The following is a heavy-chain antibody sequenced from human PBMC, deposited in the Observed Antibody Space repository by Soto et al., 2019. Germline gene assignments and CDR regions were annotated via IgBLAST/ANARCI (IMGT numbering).Heavy chain of an antibody. CDR3: ARARDQLLHPYYYGMDV. V-gene: IGHV4-39*01. CDR1: GGSISSDNYY. D-gene: IGHD1-1*01. Sequence: SETLSLTCTVSGGSISSDNYYWGWIRQPPGKGLEWIASIYNRGSTYYNPSLKSRVTISVDTSRNQVSLKLSSVTAADSAVYFCARARDQLLHPYYYGMDVWGQGTTVTVSS. J-gene: IGHJ6*02. CDR2: IYNRGST.